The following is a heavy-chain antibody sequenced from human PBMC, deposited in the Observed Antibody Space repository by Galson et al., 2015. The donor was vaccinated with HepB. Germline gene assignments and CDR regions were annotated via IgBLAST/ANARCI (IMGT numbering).Heavy chain of an antibody. Sequence: SLRLSCAASGFTFSSYSMNWVRQAPGKGLEWVSSISSSSSYIYYADSVKGRFTISRDNSKNTLYLQMNSLRAEDTAVYYCAKTKDYGVGSFDYWGQGTLVTVSS. CDR1: GFTFSSYS. CDR3: AKTKDYGVGSFDY. V-gene: IGHV3-21*01. J-gene: IGHJ4*02. D-gene: IGHD4-17*01. CDR2: ISSSSSYI.